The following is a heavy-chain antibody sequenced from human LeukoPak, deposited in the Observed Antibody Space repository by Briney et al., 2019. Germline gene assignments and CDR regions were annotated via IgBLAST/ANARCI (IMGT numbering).Heavy chain of an antibody. Sequence: GGSLRLSCTASGFTFVDYAMTWVRQAPGKGLEWVGFIRSNPYGGTTEYAASVKGRFTISRDDSKSIAYLQMNSLKTEDTAVYYCTRGLLPGCWGQGTLVTVSS. J-gene: IGHJ4*02. CDR2: IRSNPYGGTT. CDR3: TRGLLPGC. D-gene: IGHD2/OR15-2a*01. CDR1: GFTFVDYA. V-gene: IGHV3-49*04.